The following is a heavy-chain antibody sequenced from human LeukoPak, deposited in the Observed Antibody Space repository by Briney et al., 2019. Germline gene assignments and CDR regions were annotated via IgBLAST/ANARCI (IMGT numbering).Heavy chain of an antibody. V-gene: IGHV4-4*07. Sequence: WETLSLTCTVSGGSISNYYWSWIRQPAGKGLEWIGRIYTSGSTNYNPSLKSRVTMSVDTSKNQFSLKLTSVTAAVTAVYYCARGLGYYGSGSYVYNWFAPWGQGSLVTVSS. D-gene: IGHD3-10*01. CDR3: ARGLGYYGSGSYVYNWFAP. CDR1: GGSISNYY. J-gene: IGHJ5*02. CDR2: IYTSGST.